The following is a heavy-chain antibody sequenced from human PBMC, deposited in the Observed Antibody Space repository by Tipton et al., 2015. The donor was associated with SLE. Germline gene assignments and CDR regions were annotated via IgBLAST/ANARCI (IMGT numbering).Heavy chain of an antibody. CDR3: AKGGQWLVQY. D-gene: IGHD6-19*01. Sequence: SLRLSCAASGCTFDDYVMHWVRQPPGKGLEWVSLISGDGGSTYYADSLKGRFTISRDNSKNSLYLQMNSLRTEDTAFYYCAKGGQWLVQYLGQGTLVTVSS. V-gene: IGHV3-43*02. CDR1: GCTFDDYV. CDR2: ISGDGGST. J-gene: IGHJ4*02.